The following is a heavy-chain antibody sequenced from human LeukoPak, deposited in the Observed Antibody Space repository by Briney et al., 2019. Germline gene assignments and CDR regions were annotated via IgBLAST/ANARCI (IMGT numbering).Heavy chain of an antibody. Sequence: ASVKVSCKASGYTFTSYYMHCVRQAPGQGLEWMGWINPNSGGTNYAQKFQGWVTMTRDTSISTAYMELSRLRSDDTAVYYCAREGYYGSGSYRLGGYYGMDVWGQGTTVTVSS. CDR2: INPNSGGT. CDR3: AREGYYGSGSYRLGGYYGMDV. CDR1: GYTFTSYY. J-gene: IGHJ6*02. D-gene: IGHD3-10*01. V-gene: IGHV1-2*04.